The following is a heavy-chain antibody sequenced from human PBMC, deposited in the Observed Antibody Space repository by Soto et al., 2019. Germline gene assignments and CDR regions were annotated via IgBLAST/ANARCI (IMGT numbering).Heavy chain of an antibody. D-gene: IGHD1-26*01. CDR3: AKGLQWEFPLEY. Sequence: GGSLRLSCAASGFTFSSYAMSWVRQAPGKGLEWVSAISIRGVKTYYADSVKGRFTISRDSSKNTLYLQTSSVRAEDTAIYHCAKGLQWEFPLEYWGHGTMVTVSS. V-gene: IGHV3-23*01. J-gene: IGHJ4*01. CDR2: ISIRGVKT. CDR1: GFTFSSYA.